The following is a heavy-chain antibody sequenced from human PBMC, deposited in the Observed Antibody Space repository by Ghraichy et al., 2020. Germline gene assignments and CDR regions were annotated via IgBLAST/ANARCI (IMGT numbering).Heavy chain of an antibody. V-gene: IGHV3-64D*06. CDR2: ISSNGGST. D-gene: IGHD2-15*01. CDR1: GFTFSSYA. Sequence: GGSLRLSCSASGFTFSSYAMHWVRQAPGKGLEYVSAISSNGGSTYYADSVKGRFTISRDNSKNTLYLQMSSLRAEDTAVYYCVKDLVAATPLLLYYGMDVWGQGTTVTVSS. J-gene: IGHJ6*02. CDR3: VKDLVAATPLLLYYGMDV.